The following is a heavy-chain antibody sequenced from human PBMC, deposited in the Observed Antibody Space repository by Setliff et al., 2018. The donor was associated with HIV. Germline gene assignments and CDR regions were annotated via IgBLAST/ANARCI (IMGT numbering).Heavy chain of an antibody. J-gene: IGHJ6*02. Sequence: ASVQVSCKISGFLMTAYGINWVRQAPGQGPEWMGWFTSYNNKADFAPKFQGRVTLTTDTFTSTAYMELRSLRSDDTAVYYCARGGDPPYYFLGMDVWGQGTSVTVSS. V-gene: IGHV1-18*01. D-gene: IGHD2-21*02. CDR2: FTSYNNKA. CDR3: ARGGDPPYYFLGMDV. CDR1: GFLMTAYG.